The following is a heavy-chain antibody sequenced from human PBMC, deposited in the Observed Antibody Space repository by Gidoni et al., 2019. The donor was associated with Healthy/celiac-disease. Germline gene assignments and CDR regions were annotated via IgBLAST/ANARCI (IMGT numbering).Heavy chain of an antibody. CDR1: GFTVSSNY. CDR3: ARGDYDSSGYQRPHGY. D-gene: IGHD3-22*01. Sequence: EVQLVESGGGLVQPGGSLRLSCAASGFTVSSNYMSWVRQAPGKGLEWVSVIYSGGSTYYADSVKGRFTISRHNSKNTLYLQMNSLRAEDTAVYYCARGDYDSSGYQRPHGYWGQGTLVTVSS. CDR2: IYSGGST. V-gene: IGHV3-53*04. J-gene: IGHJ4*02.